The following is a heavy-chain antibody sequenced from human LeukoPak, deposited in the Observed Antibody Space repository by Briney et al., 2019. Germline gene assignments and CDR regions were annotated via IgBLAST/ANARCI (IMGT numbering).Heavy chain of an antibody. J-gene: IGHJ5*02. V-gene: IGHV1-24*01. CDR1: GYTLTELS. CDR2: FDPEDGET. Sequence: ASVKVSCKVSGYTLTELSMHWVRQAPGKGLEWMGGFDPEDGETIYAQKFQGRVTMTEDTSTDTAYMELSSLRSEDTAVYYCARGLAYSHKENWFDPWGQGTLVTVSS. D-gene: IGHD2-15*01. CDR3: ARGLAYSHKENWFDP.